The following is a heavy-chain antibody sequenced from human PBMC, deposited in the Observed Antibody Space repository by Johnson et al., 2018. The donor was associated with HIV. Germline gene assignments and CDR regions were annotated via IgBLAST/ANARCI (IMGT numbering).Heavy chain of an antibody. CDR1: GFTFSSYA. D-gene: IGHD2-2*01. CDR3: AREDCSSTRCSDWDSAFDI. V-gene: IGHV3-23*04. Sequence: VQLVESGGGVVQPGRSLRLSCAVSGFTFSSYAMHWVRQAPGKGLEWVSAISGSGGSTYYADSVKGRFTISRDNSKNSLFLQMNSLRAGDTAVYYCAREDCSSTRCSDWDSAFDIWGQGTMVTVSS. CDR2: ISGSGGST. J-gene: IGHJ3*02.